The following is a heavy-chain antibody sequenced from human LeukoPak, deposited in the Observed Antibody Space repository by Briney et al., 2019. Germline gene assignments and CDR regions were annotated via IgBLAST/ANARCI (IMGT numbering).Heavy chain of an antibody. D-gene: IGHD2-8*02. CDR2: IDPDGRTT. CDR3: TRVQAGRSGLMDV. Sequence: GGSLRLSCAASGFTLNGYWMHWVRQAPGQGLVWVARIDPDGRTTNYAESVKGRFTTSRDNAKNTVYLQMNSLRAEDTALYFCTRVQAGRSGLMDVWGRGTTVTVSS. J-gene: IGHJ6*02. CDR1: GFTLNGYW. V-gene: IGHV3-74*01.